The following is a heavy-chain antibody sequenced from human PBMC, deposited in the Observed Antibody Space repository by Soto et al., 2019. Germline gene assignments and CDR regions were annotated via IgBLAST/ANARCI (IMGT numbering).Heavy chain of an antibody. Sequence: LSLTCTVSGGPISVHSWIWIRQPAGRGLEWIGHIYPSGSTSYNPSLRGRVTMSLDTSKNQIFLNLTSVTAADTAVFYCVRGRSFSVYDFWGPGTLVTVSS. CDR1: GGPISVHS. D-gene: IGHD5-12*01. CDR2: IYPSGST. J-gene: IGHJ4*02. V-gene: IGHV4-4*07. CDR3: VRGRSFSVYDF.